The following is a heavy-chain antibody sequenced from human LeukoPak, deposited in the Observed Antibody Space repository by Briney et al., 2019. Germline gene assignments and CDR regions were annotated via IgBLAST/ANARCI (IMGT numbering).Heavy chain of an antibody. CDR3: ARNNGMDV. V-gene: IGHV3-7*03. Sequence: GGSLRLSCAASGFTFSSYWMNWARQAPGKGLEWVASINHNGNVNYYVDSVKGRFTISRDNAKDSLYLQMNSLRAEDTALYHCARNNGMDVWGQGTTVIVSS. J-gene: IGHJ6*02. CDR1: GFTFSSYW. CDR2: INHNGNVN.